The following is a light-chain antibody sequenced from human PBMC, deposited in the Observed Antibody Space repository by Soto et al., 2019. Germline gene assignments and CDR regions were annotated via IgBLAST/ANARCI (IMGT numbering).Light chain of an antibody. CDR1: QSLLNSNGYTY. J-gene: IGKJ5*01. CDR3: MQDLQSSWIT. V-gene: IGKV2-28*01. Sequence: DIVMTQSPVSLPVTPGEPASISCRSSQSLLNSNGYTYLDWYLLKPGQSPQLLIYLASNRAPWVLDRFSGSGSGTDFSPKISRVEAEDVGSYYGMQDLQSSWITFDQGTPLEIK. CDR2: LAS.